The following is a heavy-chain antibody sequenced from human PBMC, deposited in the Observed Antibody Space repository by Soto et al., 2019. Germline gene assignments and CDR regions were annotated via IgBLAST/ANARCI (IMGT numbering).Heavy chain of an antibody. J-gene: IGHJ4*02. CDR3: ARDRELGRSSPYFDF. CDR2: IWHDGHNR. CDR1: GFSFSAYG. D-gene: IGHD6-6*01. V-gene: IGHV3-33*01. Sequence: PGGSLRLSCAASGFSFSAYGVHWVRQAPGKGLEWVAVIWHDGHNRRYGDSVRGRLTVSSDNSKHTVYLQMDSLRVEDTAMYYCARDRELGRSSPYFDFWGREPWSPSPQ.